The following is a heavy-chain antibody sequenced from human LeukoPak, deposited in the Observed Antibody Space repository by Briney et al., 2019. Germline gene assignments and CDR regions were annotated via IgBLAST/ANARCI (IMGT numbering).Heavy chain of an antibody. V-gene: IGHV1-8*03. CDR2: MNPNSGNT. CDR1: GYTFTSYG. Sequence: ASVKVSCKASGYTFTSYGISWVRQATGQGLEWMGWMNPNSGNTGYAQKFQGRVTITRNTSISTAYMELSSLRSEDTAVYYCARDLVSLYSSGWPRTPGYWGQGTLVTVSS. J-gene: IGHJ4*02. CDR3: ARDLVSLYSSGWPRTPGY. D-gene: IGHD6-19*01.